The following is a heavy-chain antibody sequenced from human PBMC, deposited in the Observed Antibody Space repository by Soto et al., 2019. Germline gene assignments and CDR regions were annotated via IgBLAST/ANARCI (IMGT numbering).Heavy chain of an antibody. V-gene: IGHV1-46*01. CDR3: ARVGFLEWLPLDY. CDR2: INPSGGST. D-gene: IGHD3-3*02. J-gene: IGHJ4*02. CDR1: GYTFTSYY. Sequence: ASVKVSCKVSGYTFTSYYMHWVRQAPGQGLEWMGIINPSGGSTSYAQKFQGRVTMTRDTSTSTVYMELSSLRSEDTAVYYCARVGFLEWLPLDYWGQGTLVTVPQ.